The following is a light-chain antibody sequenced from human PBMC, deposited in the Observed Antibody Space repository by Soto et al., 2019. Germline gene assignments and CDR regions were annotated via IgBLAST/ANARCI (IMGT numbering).Light chain of an antibody. Sequence: EIVMTQSPATLSVSPGERATLSCRASQSVSSNLAWYQQKPGQAPRLLIYGASTRATGIPARFSGSGSGTEFTLTISSLQSEDFAVYYCQQYNNWSDTFGPGTKVHIK. J-gene: IGKJ3*01. V-gene: IGKV3-15*01. CDR3: QQYNNWSDT. CDR1: QSVSSN. CDR2: GAS.